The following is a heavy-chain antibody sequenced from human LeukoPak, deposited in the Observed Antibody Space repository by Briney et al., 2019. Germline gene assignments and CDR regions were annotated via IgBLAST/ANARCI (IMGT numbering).Heavy chain of an antibody. CDR3: ARSGDYSNDAFDI. CDR1: GYTFASYD. D-gene: IGHD3-22*01. CDR2: MNPSSGNT. Sequence: GASVRVSCKASGYTFASYDINWVRQATGQGLEWMGWMNPSSGNTGYAQKFRGRVTMTRNTYISTAYMELRSLRSDDTAVYYCARSGDYSNDAFDIWGQGTMVTVSS. J-gene: IGHJ3*02. V-gene: IGHV1-8*01.